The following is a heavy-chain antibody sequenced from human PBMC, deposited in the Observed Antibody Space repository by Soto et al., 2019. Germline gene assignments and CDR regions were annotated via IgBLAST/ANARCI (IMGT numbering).Heavy chain of an antibody. CDR2: IYYSGST. V-gene: IGHV4-31*03. Sequence: SETLSLTCTVSGGSISSGGYYGSWIRQHPGKGLEWIGYIYYSGSTYYNPSLKSRVTISVDTSKNQFSLQLNSVTPEDTAVYYCARESSSFDYWGQGTLVTVSS. CDR3: ARESSSFDY. D-gene: IGHD6-13*01. J-gene: IGHJ4*02. CDR1: GGSISSGGYY.